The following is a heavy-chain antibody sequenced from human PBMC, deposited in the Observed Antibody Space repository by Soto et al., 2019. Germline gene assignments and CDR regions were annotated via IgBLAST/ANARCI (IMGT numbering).Heavy chain of an antibody. D-gene: IGHD2-15*01. Sequence: QVQLVQSGAEVKKPGSSVKVSCKASGGTFSSYAISWVRQAPGQGLEWMGGIIPIFGTANYAQKFQGRVTITADESTSTAYMELSSLRSEDTAVYYCARGCGWSGGSCYEDWFDPWGQGTLVTVSS. CDR3: ARGCGWSGGSCYEDWFDP. J-gene: IGHJ5*02. CDR1: GGTFSSYA. V-gene: IGHV1-69*12. CDR2: IIPIFGTA.